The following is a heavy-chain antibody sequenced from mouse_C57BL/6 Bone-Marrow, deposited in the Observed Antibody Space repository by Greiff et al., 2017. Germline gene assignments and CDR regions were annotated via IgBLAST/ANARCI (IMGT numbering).Heavy chain of an antibody. V-gene: IGHV14-4*01. D-gene: IGHD1-1*01. J-gene: IGHJ1*03. CDR2: IDPENGDT. CDR1: GFNIKDDY. CDR3: TTSYGSSSWYFDV. Sequence: VQLQQSGAELVRPGASVKLSCTASGFNIKDDYMHWVKQRPEQGLEWIGWIDPENGDTEYASKVQGKATITADTSSNTAYLQLSSLTSEDTAVYYCTTSYGSSSWYFDVWGTGTTVTVSS.